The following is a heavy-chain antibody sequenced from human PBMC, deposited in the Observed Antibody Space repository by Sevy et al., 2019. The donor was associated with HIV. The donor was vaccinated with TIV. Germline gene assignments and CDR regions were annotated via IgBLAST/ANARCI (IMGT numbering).Heavy chain of an antibody. CDR3: ATSRSGYFDGSGDYNY. CDR2: IYPDDSDT. Sequence: GESLKISCQGSGYSFTSHWIAWVRQMPGKGLEWMGIIYPDDSDTRYSPSFQGQVTFSADKSIFTAYLHCSSFKASDTAIYYCATSRSGYFDGSGDYNYWGQGTQVTVSS. CDR1: GYSFTSHW. J-gene: IGHJ4*01. D-gene: IGHD3-22*01. V-gene: IGHV5-51*01.